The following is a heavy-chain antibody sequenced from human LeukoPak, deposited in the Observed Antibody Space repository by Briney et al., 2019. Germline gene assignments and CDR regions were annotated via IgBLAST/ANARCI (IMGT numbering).Heavy chain of an antibody. CDR1: GVTLSAYA. D-gene: IGHD4-11*01. J-gene: IGHJ4*02. V-gene: IGHV3-23*01. CDR3: VRSAFLTTEFYFDY. Sequence: GGSLRLSCAASGVTLSAYAMSWVRQAPGKGLEWVSSMSVSGDRTYYVDSVKGRFTISRDSSKNTLYLQMNSLRAEDTAVYYCVRSAFLTTEFYFDYWGQGTLVTVSS. CDR2: MSVSGDRT.